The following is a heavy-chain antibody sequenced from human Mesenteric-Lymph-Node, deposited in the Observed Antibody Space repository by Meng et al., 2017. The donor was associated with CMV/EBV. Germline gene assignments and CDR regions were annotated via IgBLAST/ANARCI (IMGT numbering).Heavy chain of an antibody. J-gene: IGHJ4*02. V-gene: IGHV6-1*01. D-gene: IGHD5-24*01. CDR3: AGGTDGYNV. CDR2: TYYRSKWYN. Sequence: LRLSCAISGDSVSSKSAAWSWIRQSPSRGLEWLGRTYYRSKWYNDYPLSVKSRVTISPDTSKNQFFLQLNSVTPEDAGVYYCAGGTDGYNVWGQGTQVTVSS. CDR1: GDSVSSKSAA.